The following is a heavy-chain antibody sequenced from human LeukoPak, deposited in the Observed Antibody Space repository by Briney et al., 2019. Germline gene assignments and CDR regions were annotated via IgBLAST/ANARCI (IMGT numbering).Heavy chain of an antibody. CDR2: MNPKSGNT. CDR1: GYSFVGYG. J-gene: IGHJ3*02. Sequence: GASVKVSCKASGYSFVGYGITWVRQATGQGLEWMGWMNPKSGNTGYAQKFQGRVAMTGNTSMSTAYLELSSVISEDTAVYYCATRVSTYSSSWYWGRGAFDIWGQGTMVTVSS. V-gene: IGHV1-8*02. D-gene: IGHD6-13*01. CDR3: ATRVSTYSSSWYWGRGAFDI.